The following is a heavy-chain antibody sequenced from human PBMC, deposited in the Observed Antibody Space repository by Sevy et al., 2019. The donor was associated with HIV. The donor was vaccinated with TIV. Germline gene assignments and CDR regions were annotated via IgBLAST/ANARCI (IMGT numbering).Heavy chain of an antibody. D-gene: IGHD3-10*01. CDR1: GFTFSSYA. CDR3: EKNRGGSGSYYCDY. CDR2: ISTTGDNT. V-gene: IGHV3-23*01. J-gene: IGHJ4*02. Sequence: GGSLRLSCAASGFTFSSYAMSWVRQAPGKGLEWVSSISTTGDNTYYADSVKGRFTISRDNSKNTLYLQMDSLRAEDTALYYCEKNRGGSGSYYCDYWGQGTLVTVSS.